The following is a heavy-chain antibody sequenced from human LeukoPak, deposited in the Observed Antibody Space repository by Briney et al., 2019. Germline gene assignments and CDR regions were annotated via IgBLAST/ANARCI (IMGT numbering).Heavy chain of an antibody. V-gene: IGHV3-11*01. Sequence: GGSLRLSCAASGFTFSDYYMSWIRQAPGKGLEWVSYISSSGSTIYYADSVKGRFTISRDSAKNSLYLQMNSLRAEDTAEYYCARTWFGDLYMDVWGKGTTVTISS. D-gene: IGHD3-10*01. J-gene: IGHJ6*03. CDR3: ARTWFGDLYMDV. CDR2: ISSSGSTI. CDR1: GFTFSDYY.